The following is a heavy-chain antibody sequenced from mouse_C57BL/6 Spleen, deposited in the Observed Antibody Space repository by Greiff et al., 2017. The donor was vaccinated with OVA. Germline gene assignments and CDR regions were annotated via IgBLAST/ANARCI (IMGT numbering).Heavy chain of an antibody. Sequence: QVQLKQSGAELVRPGTSVKVSCKASGYAFTNYLIEWVKQRPGPGLEWIGVINPGSGGTNYNEKFKGKATLTADKSSSTAYMQLSSLTSEDSAVYFCARRIYYYGSSYPYAMDYWGQGTSVTVSS. V-gene: IGHV1-54*01. CDR2: INPGSGGT. CDR1: GYAFTNYL. D-gene: IGHD1-1*01. J-gene: IGHJ4*01. CDR3: ARRIYYYGSSYPYAMDY.